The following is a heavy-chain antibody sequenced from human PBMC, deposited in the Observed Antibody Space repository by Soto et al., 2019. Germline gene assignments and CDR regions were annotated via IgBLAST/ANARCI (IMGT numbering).Heavy chain of an antibody. CDR3: AKDRHSLQPLQYYYYYYGMDV. CDR2: ISGSGGST. V-gene: IGHV3-23*01. D-gene: IGHD2-2*01. J-gene: IGHJ6*02. Sequence: PXGSLRLSCAASGVTFSSYALSWVRQAPGKGLDWVSAISGSGGSTYYADSVKGRFTISRDNSKNTLYLQMNSLRAEDTAVYYCAKDRHSLQPLQYYYYYYGMDVWGQGTTVTVSS. CDR1: GVTFSSYA.